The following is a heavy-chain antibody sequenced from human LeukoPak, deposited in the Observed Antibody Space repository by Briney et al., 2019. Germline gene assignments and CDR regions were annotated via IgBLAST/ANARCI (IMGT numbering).Heavy chain of an antibody. V-gene: IGHV1-69*13. J-gene: IGHJ4*02. Sequence: ASVKVSCKAPGGTFSSYAISWVRQAPGQGLEWMGGIIPIFGTANYAQKFQGRVTITADESTSTAYMELSSLRSEDTAVYYCAREGERGCFDYWGQGTLVTVSS. D-gene: IGHD1-1*01. CDR2: IIPIFGTA. CDR3: AREGERGCFDY. CDR1: GGTFSSYA.